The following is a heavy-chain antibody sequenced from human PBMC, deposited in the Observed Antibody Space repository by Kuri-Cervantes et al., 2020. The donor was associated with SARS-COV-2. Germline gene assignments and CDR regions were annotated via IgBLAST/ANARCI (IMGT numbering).Heavy chain of an antibody. Sequence: GESLKISCAASGFTFSSYWMSWVRQAPGKGLEWVANIKQDGSEKYYVDSVKGRFTISRDNAKNSLYLQMNSLRAEDTAVYYCARDSVLGYCSGGSCYSIYYGMDVWGQGTTVTVSS. J-gene: IGHJ6*02. D-gene: IGHD2-15*01. V-gene: IGHV3-7*01. CDR1: GFTFSSYW. CDR2: IKQDGSEK. CDR3: ARDSVLGYCSGGSCYSIYYGMDV.